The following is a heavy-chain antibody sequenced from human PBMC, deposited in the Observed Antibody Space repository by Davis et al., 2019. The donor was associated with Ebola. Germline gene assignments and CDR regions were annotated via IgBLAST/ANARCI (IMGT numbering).Heavy chain of an antibody. Sequence: GESLKISCSASGFSFSNYWMSWVRQAPGKGLEWVANINQDGSVKYYVDSVKGRFTISRDNARTSLYLQMNSLRAEDTAVYYCARGGWSAMIVDYWGQGTLVTVSS. D-gene: IGHD3-22*01. CDR2: INQDGSVK. V-gene: IGHV3-7*01. CDR1: GFSFSNYW. CDR3: ARGGWSAMIVDY. J-gene: IGHJ4*02.